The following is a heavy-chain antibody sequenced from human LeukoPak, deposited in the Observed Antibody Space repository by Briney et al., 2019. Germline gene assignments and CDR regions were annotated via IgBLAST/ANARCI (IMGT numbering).Heavy chain of an antibody. CDR3: ARRVVVPAAIYFDL. D-gene: IGHD2-2*01. Sequence: GSLRLSCAASGFTFSSYTMSWVRQAPGKGLEWIGYIYTSGSTNYNPSLKSRVTMSVDTSKNQLSLKLSSVTAADTAVYCCARRVVVPAAIYFDLWGRGTLVTVSS. CDR1: GFTFSSYT. CDR2: IYTSGST. J-gene: IGHJ2*01. V-gene: IGHV4-4*09.